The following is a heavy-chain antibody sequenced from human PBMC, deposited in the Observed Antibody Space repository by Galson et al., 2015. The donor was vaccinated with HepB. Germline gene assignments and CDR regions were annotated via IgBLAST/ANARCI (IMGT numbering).Heavy chain of an antibody. J-gene: IGHJ4*02. CDR3: ARGIAGAGSFDY. D-gene: IGHD6-13*01. Sequence: SLRLSCAASGFIFSDYYMSWIRQAPGKGLEWVSDIRSSGTTIYYAGSVKGRFTISRDNAKNSLYLQMNSLRGEDTAVYYCARGIAGAGSFDYWGQGTLVTVAS. V-gene: IGHV3-11*01. CDR2: IRSSGTTI. CDR1: GFIFSDYY.